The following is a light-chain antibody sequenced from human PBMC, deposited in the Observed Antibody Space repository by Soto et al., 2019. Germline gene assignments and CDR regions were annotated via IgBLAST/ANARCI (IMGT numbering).Light chain of an antibody. CDR2: GAS. J-gene: IGKJ3*01. CDR3: QQYNTWPLF. V-gene: IGKV3-15*01. CDR1: QSVRSN. Sequence: EIVMTQSPATLSVSPGERATLTCRASQSVRSNLAWYQQKPGQAPRLLIYGASTRATGIPARFSGSGSGTEFTLTISSLQSEDFAVYYSQQYNTWPLFFGPGTKVDIK.